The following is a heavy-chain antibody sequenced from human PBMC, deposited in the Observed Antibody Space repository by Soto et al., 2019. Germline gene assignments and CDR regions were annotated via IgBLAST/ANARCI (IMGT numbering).Heavy chain of an antibody. V-gene: IGHV1-8*01. CDR3: AGVGADYYYYYGMDV. CDR2: MNPNSGNT. Sequence: ASVKVSCKASGYTFTSYDINWVRQATGQGLEWMGWMNPNSGNTGYAQKFQGRVTMPRNTSISTAYMELSSLRSEDTAVYYCAGVGADYYYYYGMDVWGQGTTVTVSS. D-gene: IGHD1-26*01. J-gene: IGHJ6*02. CDR1: GYTFTSYD.